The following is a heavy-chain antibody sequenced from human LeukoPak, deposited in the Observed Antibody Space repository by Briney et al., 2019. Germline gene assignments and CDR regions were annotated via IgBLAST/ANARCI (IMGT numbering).Heavy chain of an antibody. V-gene: IGHV4-59*01. CDR2: VDHTGST. Sequence: SETLSLTCTVPDDSITMYYWTWIRQPPGKGLEWIGYVDHTGSTKFNPSLNGRVSISRDTSNNFFSLRLRSVTAADTAVYFCARGRVSSSTWYSTYYYYFYMDVWGKGTTVTVSS. CDR1: DDSITMYY. J-gene: IGHJ6*03. D-gene: IGHD6-13*01. CDR3: ARGRVSSSTWYSTYYYYFYMDV.